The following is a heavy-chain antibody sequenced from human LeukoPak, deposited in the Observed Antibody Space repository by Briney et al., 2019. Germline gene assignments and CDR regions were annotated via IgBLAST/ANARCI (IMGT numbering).Heavy chain of an antibody. V-gene: IGHV3-30*04. D-gene: IGHD5-18*01. CDR3: ARGRTLGYSYGYDDY. CDR2: ISYDGSNK. CDR1: GFTFSSYA. Sequence: GRSLRLSCAASGFTFSSYAMHWVRQAPGKGLEWVAVISYDGSNKYYADSVKGRFTISRDNSKNTLYLQMNSLRAEDTAVYYCARGRTLGYSYGYDDYWGQGTLVTVSS. J-gene: IGHJ4*02.